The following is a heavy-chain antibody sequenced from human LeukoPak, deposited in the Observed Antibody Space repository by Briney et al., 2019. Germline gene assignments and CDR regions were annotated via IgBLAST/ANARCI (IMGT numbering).Heavy chain of an antibody. CDR2: IKQDGSEK. J-gene: IGHJ6*03. D-gene: IGHD3-16*01. Sequence: PGGSLRLSCAASGFTFSSYWMSGVRQAPGKGLEWVANIKQDGSEKYYVDSVKGRFTISRDNAKHSLYLQMNSLRAEDTAVYYCARDMGVRPLGYYYYYMGVWGKGTTVTVSS. V-gene: IGHV3-7*01. CDR1: GFTFSSYW. CDR3: ARDMGVRPLGYYYYYMGV.